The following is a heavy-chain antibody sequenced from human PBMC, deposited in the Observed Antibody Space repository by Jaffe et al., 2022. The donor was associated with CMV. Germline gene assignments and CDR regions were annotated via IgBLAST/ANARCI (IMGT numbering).Heavy chain of an antibody. J-gene: IGHJ6*02. D-gene: IGHD5-18*01. CDR3: TKTTAYYSGMDV. CDR1: GFIFDDYA. CDR2: ISWDSGII. Sequence: EVQLVESGGGLVQPGRSLRLSCAASGFIFDDYAMHWVRQAPGKGLAWVSSISWDSGIIDYADSVKGRFTISRDNAKNSLYLQMNNLRPEDTALYFCTKTTAYYSGMDVWGQGTTVIVSS. V-gene: IGHV3-9*01.